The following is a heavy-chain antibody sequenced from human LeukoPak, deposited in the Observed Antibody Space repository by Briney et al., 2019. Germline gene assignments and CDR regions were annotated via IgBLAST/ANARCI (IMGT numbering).Heavy chain of an antibody. D-gene: IGHD5-12*01. CDR2: INSDGSSI. CDR1: GFTFSSHW. CDR3: ARRGGGYDSEFDY. V-gene: IGHV3-74*01. J-gene: IGHJ4*02. Sequence: GGSLRLSCAASGFTFSSHWMHWVRQAPGKGLVWVSRINSDGSSISYADSVKGRFTISRDNAKNTLYLQMNSLRAEDTAVYYCARRGGGYDSEFDYWGQGTLVTVSS.